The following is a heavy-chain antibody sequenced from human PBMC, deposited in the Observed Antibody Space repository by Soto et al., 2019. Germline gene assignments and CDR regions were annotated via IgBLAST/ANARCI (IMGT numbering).Heavy chain of an antibody. CDR3: ARAGIGCYDYYFDY. D-gene: IGHD5-12*01. CDR2: IYYSGST. J-gene: IGHJ4*02. Sequence: SETLSLTCTVSGGSISSYYWSWIRQPPGKGLEWIGYIYYSGSTNYNPSLKSRVTISVDTSKNQFSLKLSSVTAADTALYYCARAGIGCYDYYFDYWGQGTLVTVSS. V-gene: IGHV4-59*01. CDR1: GGSISSYY.